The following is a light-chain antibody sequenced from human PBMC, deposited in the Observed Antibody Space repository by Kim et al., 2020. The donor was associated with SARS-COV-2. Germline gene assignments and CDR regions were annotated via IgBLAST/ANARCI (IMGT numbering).Light chain of an antibody. CDR2: LGS. CDR1: QSLLHSNGYNY. J-gene: IGKJ5*01. V-gene: IGKV2-28*01. Sequence: DIVMTQSPLYLPVTPGEPASISCRSSQSLLHSNGYNYLDWYLQKPGQSPQLLIYLGSNRASGVPDRFSGSGSGTDFTLKISRVEAEDVGVYYCMQALKTPITFGQGTRLEIK. CDR3: MQALKTPIT.